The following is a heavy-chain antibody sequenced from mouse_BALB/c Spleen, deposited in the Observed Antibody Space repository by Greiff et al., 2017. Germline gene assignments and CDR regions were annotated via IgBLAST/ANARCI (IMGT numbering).Heavy chain of an antibody. V-gene: IGHV1-7*01. J-gene: IGHJ3*01. CDR2: INPSTGFI. CDR3: ARLERTGGFAY. CDR1: GYTFTSYW. Sequence: QVQLQPSGAELAKPGAPVKMSCQVSGYTFTSYWMHWVKQRPGKGLEWFGNINPSTGFIEYNQKFKEKATLNADKSSSTAYMQLSSLTSEDSAVDYCARLERTGGFAYWGQGTLVTVSA.